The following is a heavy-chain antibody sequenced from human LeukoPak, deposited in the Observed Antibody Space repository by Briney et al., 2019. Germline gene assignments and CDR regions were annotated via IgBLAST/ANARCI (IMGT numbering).Heavy chain of an antibody. CDR3: AREAYGRYDTGQFDY. J-gene: IGHJ4*02. CDR1: GGSISSYY. Sequence: SETLSLTCTVSGGSISSYYWSWIRQPPGKGLEWIGYIYYSGSTNCNPSLKSRVTISVDTSKNQFSLKLSSVTAADTAVYYCAREAYGRYDTGQFDYWGQGTLVTVSS. CDR2: IYYSGST. V-gene: IGHV4-59*12. D-gene: IGHD5-12*01.